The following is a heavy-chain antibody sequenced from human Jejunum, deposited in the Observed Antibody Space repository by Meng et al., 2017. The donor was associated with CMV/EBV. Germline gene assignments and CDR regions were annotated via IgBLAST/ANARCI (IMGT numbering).Heavy chain of an antibody. Sequence: QLQLVQFGSELKRPGASVKVSCKASGYTFASFGVNWVRQAPGQGLEWLGLINCNDGATSYAHKFQGRVSMTRDTSTRIVHMELSSLRSEDTALYYCARELSYTSALDYWGQGTLVTAPQ. J-gene: IGHJ4*02. CDR2: INCNDGAT. D-gene: IGHD2/OR15-2a*01. CDR3: ARELSYTSALDY. V-gene: IGHV1-46*01. CDR1: GYTFASFG.